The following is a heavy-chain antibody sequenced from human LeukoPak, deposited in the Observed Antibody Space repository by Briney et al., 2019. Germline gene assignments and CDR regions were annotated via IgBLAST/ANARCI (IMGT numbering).Heavy chain of an antibody. V-gene: IGHV3-23*01. CDR1: GFTFSSYA. CDR2: ISGSGGST. Sequence: GGSLRLSCAASGFTFSSYAMSWVRQAPGKGLEWVSAISGSGGSTYSADSVEGRFTISRDNSKNTLYLQMNTLGAEDTAVYYCAKALPIAVARDAFDIWGQGTMVTVSS. J-gene: IGHJ3*02. D-gene: IGHD6-19*01. CDR3: AKALPIAVARDAFDI.